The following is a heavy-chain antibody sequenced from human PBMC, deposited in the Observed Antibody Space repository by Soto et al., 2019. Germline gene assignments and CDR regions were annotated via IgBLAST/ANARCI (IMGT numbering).Heavy chain of an antibody. Sequence: SETLSLTCAVYGGSFSGYYWSWIRQPPGKGLEWIGEINHSGSTNYNPSLKSRVTISVDTSKNQFSLKLSSVTAADTAVYYCARLGYCSGGSCRLEGMDVWGQGTTVTVSS. D-gene: IGHD2-15*01. CDR1: GGSFSGYY. V-gene: IGHV4-34*01. CDR2: INHSGST. J-gene: IGHJ6*02. CDR3: ARLGYCSGGSCRLEGMDV.